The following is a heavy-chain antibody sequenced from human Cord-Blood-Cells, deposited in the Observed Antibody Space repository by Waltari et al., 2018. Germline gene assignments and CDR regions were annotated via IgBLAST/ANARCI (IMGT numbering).Heavy chain of an antibody. CDR2: IWYDGSNK. Sequence: QVQLVESGGGVVQPGRSLRLSCAAYGFTFSSYGMTWVRQAPGKGLGWVAVIWYDGSNKYYADAVKGRFTISRDNSKNTLYLQMNSLRADDTAVYYCARDSSSSFDYWGQGTLVTVSS. D-gene: IGHD6-6*01. CDR1: GFTFSSYG. J-gene: IGHJ4*02. V-gene: IGHV3-33*01. CDR3: ARDSSSSFDY.